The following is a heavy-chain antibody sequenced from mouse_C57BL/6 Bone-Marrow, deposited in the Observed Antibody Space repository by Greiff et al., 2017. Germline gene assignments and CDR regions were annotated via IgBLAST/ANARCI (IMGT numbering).Heavy chain of an antibody. CDR3: AKIYDYDEGAMDY. J-gene: IGHJ4*01. Sequence: QVQLQQPGAELVKPGASVKMSCKASGYTFTSYWITWVKQRLGQGLEWIGDIYPGSGSTNYNEKFKSKATLTVDTSSSTAYMQLSSLTSEDSAVXYCAKIYDYDEGAMDYWGQGTSVTVSS. V-gene: IGHV1-55*01. CDR1: GYTFTSYW. CDR2: IYPGSGST. D-gene: IGHD2-4*01.